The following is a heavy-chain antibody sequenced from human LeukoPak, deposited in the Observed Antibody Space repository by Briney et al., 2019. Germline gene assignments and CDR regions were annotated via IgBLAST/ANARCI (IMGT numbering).Heavy chain of an antibody. CDR3: ARDHPNVVVPAN. CDR1: GFTVSSNY. V-gene: IGHV3-66*01. J-gene: IGHJ4*02. D-gene: IGHD2-2*01. Sequence: GGSLRLSCAASGFTVSSNYMSWVRQAPGKGLEWVSVIYSGGSTYYADSVKGRFTISRDNSKNTLYLQMNSLRAEDTAVYYCARDHPNVVVPANWGQGTLVTVSS. CDR2: IYSGGST.